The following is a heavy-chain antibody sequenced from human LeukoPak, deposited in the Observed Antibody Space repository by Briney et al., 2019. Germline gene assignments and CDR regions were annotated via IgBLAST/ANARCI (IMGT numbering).Heavy chain of an antibody. CDR1: GFTFSSYA. J-gene: IGHJ4*02. D-gene: IGHD6-13*01. Sequence: PGRSLRLSCAASGFTFSSYAMHWARQAPGKGLEWVAVISYDGSNKYYADSVKGRFTISRDNSKNTLYLQMNSLRAEDTAVYYCARETQQLVGYYFDYWGQGTLVTVSS. V-gene: IGHV3-30*04. CDR3: ARETQQLVGYYFDY. CDR2: ISYDGSNK.